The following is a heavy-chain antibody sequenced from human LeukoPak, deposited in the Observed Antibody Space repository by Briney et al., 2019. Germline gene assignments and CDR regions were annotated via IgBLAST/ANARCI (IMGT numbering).Heavy chain of an antibody. CDR3: ARDQEAFDY. CDR2: IYPRDGST. Sequence: ASVKVSCKAPGYSFTSNYIHWVRQTPGQGLEWMGMIYPRDGSTSYAQKFQGRVTVTRDTSTSTVHMELSGLRSEDTAVYYCARDQEAFDYWGQGTLVTVSS. J-gene: IGHJ4*02. V-gene: IGHV1-46*01. CDR1: GYSFTSNY.